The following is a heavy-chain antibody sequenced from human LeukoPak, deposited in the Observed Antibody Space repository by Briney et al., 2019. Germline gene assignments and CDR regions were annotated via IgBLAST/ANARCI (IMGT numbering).Heavy chain of an antibody. V-gene: IGHV3-53*01. CDR1: GFTVSSNY. D-gene: IGHD6-13*01. CDR3: ARRAVPGSYAMDV. CDR2: IYSGGDT. Sequence: GGSLRLSCAASGFTVSSNYMTWVRQAPGKGLEWVSVIYSGGDTYYGDSVKGRFTISRDSSKNTLDLQMNSLRAEDTAVYYCARRAVPGSYAMDVWGQGTTVTVSS. J-gene: IGHJ6*02.